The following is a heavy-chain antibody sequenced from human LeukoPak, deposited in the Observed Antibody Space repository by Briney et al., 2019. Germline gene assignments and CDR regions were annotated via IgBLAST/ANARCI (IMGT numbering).Heavy chain of an antibody. Sequence: SETLSLTCAVSGGSISSSNWWSWVRQPPGKGLEWIGEIFHSGTDNYNPSLKSRVTISVDKSNNQFSLRLTSVTAADTAVYYCARISNWFDPWGQGTLVTVSS. CDR2: IFHSGTD. V-gene: IGHV4-4*02. CDR3: ARISNWFDP. J-gene: IGHJ5*02. CDR1: GGSISSSNW.